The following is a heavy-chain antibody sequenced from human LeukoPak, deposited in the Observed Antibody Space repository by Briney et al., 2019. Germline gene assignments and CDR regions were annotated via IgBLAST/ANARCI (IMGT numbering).Heavy chain of an antibody. CDR3: ARVTMVREATLFDY. CDR1: GGSISSYY. Sequence: SETLSLTCTVSGGSISSYYWSWIRQPPGKGLEWIGYIYYNGKTNYNPSLKSRVTISVDTSGNHFSLKLSSVTAADTAVYYCARVTMVREATLFDYWGQGTLVTVSS. V-gene: IGHV4-59*08. CDR2: IYYNGKT. J-gene: IGHJ4*02. D-gene: IGHD3-10*01.